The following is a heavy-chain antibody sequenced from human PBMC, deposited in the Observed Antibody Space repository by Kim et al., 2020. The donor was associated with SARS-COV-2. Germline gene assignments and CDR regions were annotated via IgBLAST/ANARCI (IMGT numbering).Heavy chain of an antibody. CDR2: T. J-gene: IGHJ6*02. CDR3: ASDEGHHNGMDV. V-gene: IGHV3-66*01. Sequence: TNYAESVKGRINGYREPSKNTLYLQMNSLRAEDAAMYYCASDEGHHNGMDVWGQGTTVTVSS.